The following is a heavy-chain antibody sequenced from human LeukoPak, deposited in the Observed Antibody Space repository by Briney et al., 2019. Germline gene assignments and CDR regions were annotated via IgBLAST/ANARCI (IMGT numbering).Heavy chain of an antibody. CDR3: ASAMVRGSYGLRNDY. Sequence: SETLSLTCTVSGGSISSGDYYWSWIRQPPGKGLEWIGEINHSGSTNYNPSLKSRVTISVDTSKNQFSLKLSSVTAADTAVYYCASAMVRGSYGLRNDYWGQGTLVTVSS. CDR1: GGSISSGDYY. CDR2: INHSGST. V-gene: IGHV4-39*07. J-gene: IGHJ4*02. D-gene: IGHD3-10*01.